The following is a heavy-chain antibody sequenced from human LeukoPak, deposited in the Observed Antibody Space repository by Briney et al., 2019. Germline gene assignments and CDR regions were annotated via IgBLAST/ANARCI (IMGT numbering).Heavy chain of an antibody. CDR1: GYTFTGYY. V-gene: IGHV1-2*06. Sequence: ASVKVSCKTSGYTFTGYYMHWVRQAPGQGLEWMGRINPSSGGTNYAQKFQGRVTMTRDTSISTAYMELSRLRSDDTAVYYCARDPSYNDYGGNNWFDPWGQGTLVTVSS. D-gene: IGHD4-23*01. J-gene: IGHJ5*02. CDR3: ARDPSYNDYGGNNWFDP. CDR2: INPSSGGT.